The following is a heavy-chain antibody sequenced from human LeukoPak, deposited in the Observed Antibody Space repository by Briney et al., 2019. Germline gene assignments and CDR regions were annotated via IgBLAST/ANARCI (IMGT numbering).Heavy chain of an antibody. CDR1: GHNVTGYY. CDR3: ARHTVKFDY. D-gene: IGHD4-17*01. Sequence: ASVKVSCKATGHNVTGYYMDRVRQAPGQWLEWMGRINPNSGGTNYAQKFQGRVTMTRDTSISTAYMELSRLRSDDTAVYYCARHTVKFDYWGQGTLVTVSS. CDR2: INPNSGGT. J-gene: IGHJ4*02. V-gene: IGHV1-2*06.